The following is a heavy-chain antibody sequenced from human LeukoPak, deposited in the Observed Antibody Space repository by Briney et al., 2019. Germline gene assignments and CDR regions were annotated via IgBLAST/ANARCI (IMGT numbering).Heavy chain of an antibody. Sequence: GGSLRLSCAASGFTFSSYEMNWVRQAPGKGLEWVSYISSSGSTIYYADSVKGRFTISRDNAKNSLYLQMNSLRAEDTAVYYCAAYPEYCGGDCYSVYYMDVWGKGTTVTVSS. CDR3: AAYPEYCGGDCYSVYYMDV. CDR1: GFTFSSYE. CDR2: ISSSGSTI. J-gene: IGHJ6*03. V-gene: IGHV3-48*03. D-gene: IGHD2-21*02.